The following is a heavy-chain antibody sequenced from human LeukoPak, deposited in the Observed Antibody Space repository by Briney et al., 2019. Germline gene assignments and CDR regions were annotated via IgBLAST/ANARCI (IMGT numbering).Heavy chain of an antibody. CDR1: GGSISSYY. V-gene: IGHV4-59*01. CDR2: IYYSGST. CDR3: ARGDRWLQLGYFDY. J-gene: IGHJ4*02. Sequence: SETLSLTCTVSGGSISSYYWSWIRQPPGKGLEWIGYIYYSGSTNYNPSLKSRVTISVDTSKNQFSLKLSSVTAADTAVYYCARGDRWLQLGYFDYWGQGTLVTVSS. D-gene: IGHD5-24*01.